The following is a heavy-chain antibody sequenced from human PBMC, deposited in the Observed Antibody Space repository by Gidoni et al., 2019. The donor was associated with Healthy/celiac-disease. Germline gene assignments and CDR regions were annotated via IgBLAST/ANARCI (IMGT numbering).Heavy chain of an antibody. D-gene: IGHD3-10*01. CDR3: ATARAAMVRGDHHNWFDP. J-gene: IGHJ5*02. CDR2: FDPEDGET. CDR1: GYTLAAFS. V-gene: IGHV1-24*01. Sequence: QVQLVQSGAEVKKPGASVKVSCKVAGYTLAAFSMPWVRQAPGKGLEWMGGFDPEDGETIYAQKFQGRVTMTEETSTDTAYMELSSLRSEDTAVYYCATARAAMVRGDHHNWFDPWGQGTLVTVSS.